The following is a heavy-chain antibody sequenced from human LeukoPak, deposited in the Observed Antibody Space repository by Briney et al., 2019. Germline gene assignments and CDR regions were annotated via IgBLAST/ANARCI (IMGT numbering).Heavy chain of an antibody. CDR2: VSGSVGST. J-gene: IGHJ4*02. CDR3: AKDGTTTITFDY. V-gene: IGHV3-23*01. CDR1: GFTFSSDA. Sequence: GGSLTLSCAPSGFTFSSDAMSWARQAPGEGLEWVSDVSGSVGSTYYRDSVKGRFPISRDNSKNTLYLQMTSLRAEDTAVYYCAKDGTTTITFDYWGQGTLVTVSS. D-gene: IGHD1-1*01.